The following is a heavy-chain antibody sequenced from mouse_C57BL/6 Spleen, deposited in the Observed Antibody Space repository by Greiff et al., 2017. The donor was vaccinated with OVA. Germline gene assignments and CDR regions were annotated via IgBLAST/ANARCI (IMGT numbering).Heavy chain of an antibody. V-gene: IGHV1-4*01. CDR3: ARDGLTGKMDY. Sequence: QVQLKESGAELARPGASVKMSCKASGYTFTSYTMHWVKQRPGQGLEWIGYINPSSGYTKYNQKFKDKATLTADKSSSTAYMQLSSLTSEDSAVYYCARDGLTGKMDYWGQGTSVTVSS. D-gene: IGHD4-1*01. CDR2: INPSSGYT. J-gene: IGHJ4*01. CDR1: GYTFTSYT.